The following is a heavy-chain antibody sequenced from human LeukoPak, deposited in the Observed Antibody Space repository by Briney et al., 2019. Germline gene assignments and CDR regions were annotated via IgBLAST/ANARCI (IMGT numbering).Heavy chain of an antibody. J-gene: IGHJ2*01. CDR1: GYSFTTYW. Sequence: GASLKISCVPAGYSFTTYWICWRRHMPGEGLEWMEIFYPGESDDRISPPFQRQVTISAGKSISTAYLQWGNLRASGTAMCYCARVNSGKQDFDIWGRSALVAHSP. V-gene: IGHV5-51*01. CDR2: FYPGESDD. CDR3: ARVNSGKQDFDI. D-gene: IGHD7-27*01.